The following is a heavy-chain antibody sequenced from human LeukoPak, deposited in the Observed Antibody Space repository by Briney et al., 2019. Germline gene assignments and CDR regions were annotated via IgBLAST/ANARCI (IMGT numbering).Heavy chain of an antibody. CDR1: GGTFSSYA. Sequence: SVKASCKASGGTFSSYAISWVRQAPGQGLEWMGGIIPIFGTANYAQKFQGRVTITADESTSTAYMELSSLRSEDTAVYYCARRTRLSGLVDYWGQGTLVTVSS. J-gene: IGHJ4*02. CDR3: ARRTRLSGLVDY. CDR2: IIPIFGTA. D-gene: IGHD1-1*01. V-gene: IGHV1-69*13.